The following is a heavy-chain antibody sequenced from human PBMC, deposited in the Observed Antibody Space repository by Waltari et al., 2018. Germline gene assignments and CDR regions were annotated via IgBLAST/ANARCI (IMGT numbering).Heavy chain of an antibody. CDR3: TSFPGEGY. CDR1: GFTVRRNY. CDR2: SYGGGST. Sequence: EVQLVESGGGLVQPGGSVRLSCAAPGFTVRRNYMTWVRQAPGKGLEWVSVSYGGGSTYYADSVRGRFTISRDKSKNTLYLQMNNLRAEDTAVYYCTSFPGEGYWGQGTLVTVSS. D-gene: IGHD3-10*01. J-gene: IGHJ4*02. V-gene: IGHV3-66*02.